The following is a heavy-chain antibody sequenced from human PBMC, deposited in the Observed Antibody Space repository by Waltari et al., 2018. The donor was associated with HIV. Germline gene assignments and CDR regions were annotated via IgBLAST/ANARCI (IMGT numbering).Heavy chain of an antibody. D-gene: IGHD4-4*01. Sequence: VHLLQSVPEMRKPGASVTVSCKTSEYSFSNFYIHWERQAPGQGLVWVGVVNAHGGGTGYSEAFPTRLTLTADTSTNAAYLQLTDLTPADAATYFCGRGTTDYINYWGQGSLVTVSS. CDR3: GRGTTDYINY. V-gene: IGHV1-46*03. J-gene: IGHJ4*02. CDR2: VNAHGGGT. CDR1: EYSFSNFY.